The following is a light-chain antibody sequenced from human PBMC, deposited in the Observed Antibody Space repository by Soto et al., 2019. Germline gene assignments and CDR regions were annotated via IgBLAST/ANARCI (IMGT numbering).Light chain of an antibody. Sequence: QSALTQPASVSGSPGRSITISCTGTSSDVGSYNLVSWYQQHPGKAPKLMISEVTKRPSGVSNRFSGSKSGNTASLTISGLQAEDESDYYCCSYAGSNTWVFGGGTKLTVL. J-gene: IGLJ3*02. CDR2: EVT. CDR3: CSYAGSNTWV. CDR1: SSDVGSYNL. V-gene: IGLV2-23*02.